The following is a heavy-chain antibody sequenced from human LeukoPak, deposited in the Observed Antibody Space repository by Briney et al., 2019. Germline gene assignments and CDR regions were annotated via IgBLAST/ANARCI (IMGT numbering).Heavy chain of an antibody. CDR1: GYSFTSYW. V-gene: IGHV5-51*01. D-gene: IGHD2-2*01. CDR2: IYPGDSDT. J-gene: IGHJ6*02. CDR3: ARSVVVPAAMRGYYYYYGMDV. Sequence: GESLKISCKGSGYSFTSYWIGWVRQMPGKGLEWMGIIYPGDSDTRYSPSFQGQVTISADKSISTAYLQWSSLKASDPAMYYCARSVVVPAAMRGYYYYYGMDVWGQGTTVTVSS.